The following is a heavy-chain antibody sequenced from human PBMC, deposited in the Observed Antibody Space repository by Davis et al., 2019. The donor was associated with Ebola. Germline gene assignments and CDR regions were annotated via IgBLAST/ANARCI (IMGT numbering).Heavy chain of an antibody. CDR2: IKQDGTEK. Sequence: GESLKISCAASGFTFSSYWMSWVRQAPGKGLEWVANIKQDGTEKHFVDSVKGRFTISRDNANNALYLQMNSLRGEDTAVYFCARDRYCTTIGCYSKGSFDYWGQGTLVTVSS. D-gene: IGHD2-2*02. V-gene: IGHV3-7*01. CDR1: GFTFSSYW. J-gene: IGHJ4*02. CDR3: ARDRYCTTIGCYSKGSFDY.